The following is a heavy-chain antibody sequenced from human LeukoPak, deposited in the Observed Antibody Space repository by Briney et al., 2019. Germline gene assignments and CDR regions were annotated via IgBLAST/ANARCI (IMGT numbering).Heavy chain of an antibody. V-gene: IGHV4-39*02. CDR3: ARRNSGTRQIDF. Sequence: SETLSLTCTVSGGSISSSGYYWGWIRQPPGKGLEWIGSIYYGGNTYYNPSLKSRVTISVDTSKNHFSLKLSSVTAADTAVYYCARRNSGTRQIDFWGRGTLVTVSS. J-gene: IGHJ4*02. CDR1: GGSISSSGYY. CDR2: IYYGGNT. D-gene: IGHD1-14*01.